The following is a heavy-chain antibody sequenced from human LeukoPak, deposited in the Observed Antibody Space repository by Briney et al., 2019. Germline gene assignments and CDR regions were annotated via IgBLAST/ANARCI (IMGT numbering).Heavy chain of an antibody. Sequence: GGSLRLSCAASGFTFSSYAMNWVRQTPGKGLEWVSRISGSGAMTYYADSVKGRFTISRDNSKNTLFLQVNSLRAEDTAVYYCAKNGIAGLGGNWFDSWGHGTLVTVSS. CDR3: AKNGIAGLGGNWFDS. D-gene: IGHD3-16*01. CDR1: GFTFSSYA. V-gene: IGHV3-23*01. J-gene: IGHJ5*01. CDR2: ISGSGAMT.